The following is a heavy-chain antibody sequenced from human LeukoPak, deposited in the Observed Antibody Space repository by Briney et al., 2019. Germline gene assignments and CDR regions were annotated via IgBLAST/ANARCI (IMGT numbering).Heavy chain of an antibody. Sequence: ASVTVSCKASGYTFTGYYMHWVRQAPGQGLEWMGWINPNSGGTNYAQKFQGRVTMTRDTSISTAYMELSRLRSDDTAVYYCARAVLRFLEWLTDPFDYWGQGTLVTVSS. CDR3: ARAVLRFLEWLTDPFDY. V-gene: IGHV1-2*02. CDR1: GYTFTGYY. CDR2: INPNSGGT. J-gene: IGHJ4*02. D-gene: IGHD3-3*01.